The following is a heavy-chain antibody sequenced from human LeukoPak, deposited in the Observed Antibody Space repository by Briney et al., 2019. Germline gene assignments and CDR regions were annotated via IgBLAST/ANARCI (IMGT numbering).Heavy chain of an antibody. J-gene: IGHJ4*02. CDR3: ATYFDHGDYRY. Sequence: SETLSLTCTVSGGSISSYYWSWIRQPAGKGLEWIGRIYTSGSTNYNPSLKSRVTISVDKSKNQFSLKLSSVTAADTAVYYCATYFDHGDYRYWGQGTLVTVSS. CDR1: GGSISSYY. V-gene: IGHV4-4*07. CDR2: IYTSGST. D-gene: IGHD4-17*01.